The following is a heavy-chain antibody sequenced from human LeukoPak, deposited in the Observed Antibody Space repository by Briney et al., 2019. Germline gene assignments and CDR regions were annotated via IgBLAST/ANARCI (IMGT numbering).Heavy chain of an antibody. CDR2: ISSSSSTI. D-gene: IGHD1-26*01. V-gene: IGHV3-48*04. J-gene: IGHJ4*02. CDR1: GFTFSSYS. CDR3: ARDRGGSYSAIDY. Sequence: GGSLRLSCAASGFTFSSYSMNWVRQAPGKGLEWVSFISSSSSTIYYADSVKGRFTISRDNAKNSLYLQMNSLRAEDTAVYYCARDRGGSYSAIDYWGQGTLVTVYS.